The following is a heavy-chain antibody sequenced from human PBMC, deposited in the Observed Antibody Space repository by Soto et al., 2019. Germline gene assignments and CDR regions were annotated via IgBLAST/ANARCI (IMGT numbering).Heavy chain of an antibody. CDR1: GGSVSSYY. V-gene: IGHV4-4*07. D-gene: IGHD7-27*01. CDR2: FYTSGNT. J-gene: IGHJ5*02. CDR3: ASDSTGWFDP. Sequence: PSETLSLTCPVSGGSVSSYYWSWIRPPAGKGLEWIGRFYTSGNTNYNPSLKSRVTMSLDTSKNQFPLKLSSVTAAYTAVYFCASDSTGWFDPWGQGTLVTVSS.